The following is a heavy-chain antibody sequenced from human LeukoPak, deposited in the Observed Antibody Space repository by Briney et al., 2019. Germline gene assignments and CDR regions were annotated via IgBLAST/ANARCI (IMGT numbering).Heavy chain of an antibody. V-gene: IGHV3-21*01. CDR1: GFTFSSHT. CDR2: ISSSSSYI. J-gene: IGHJ2*01. D-gene: IGHD2-15*01. CDR3: ARDGLAAATLHWCFDL. Sequence: GSLSLSCAASGFTFSSHTINWVRQAPGKGLEWVSSISSSSSYIYYADSVKGRFTISRDNARNSLYLQMNSLRAEDTAVYYCARDGLAAATLHWCFDLWGRGTLVTVSS.